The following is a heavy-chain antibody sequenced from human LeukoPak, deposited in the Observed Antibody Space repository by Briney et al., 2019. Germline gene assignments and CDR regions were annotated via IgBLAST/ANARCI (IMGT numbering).Heavy chain of an antibody. CDR1: GDSISTDTYY. J-gene: IGHJ4*02. Sequence: PSETLCLSCSVSGDSISTDTYYWGWIRQPPGKGLEWIGTINFSGSTYYSPSLKSRATISVDTSKNQFSLNLTSVTAADTAVYYCARRIILTDFDYWGRGRLLRVAS. V-gene: IGHV4-39*01. D-gene: IGHD1-14*01. CDR2: INFSGST. CDR3: ARRIILTDFDY.